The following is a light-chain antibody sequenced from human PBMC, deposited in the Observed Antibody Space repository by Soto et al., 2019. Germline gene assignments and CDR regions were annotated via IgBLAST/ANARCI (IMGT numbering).Light chain of an antibody. CDR3: QQSGSSPPYT. Sequence: EIVLTQFPGTLSLSPGESATLSCRASQSVSSSYLAWYQQKPGQAPRLLIYGASSRATGIPSRFSGSGSGTDFTLTISRLEPEDSSVYYCQQSGSSPPYTFGQGTKLEIK. CDR1: QSVSSSY. CDR2: GAS. V-gene: IGKV3-20*01. J-gene: IGKJ2*01.